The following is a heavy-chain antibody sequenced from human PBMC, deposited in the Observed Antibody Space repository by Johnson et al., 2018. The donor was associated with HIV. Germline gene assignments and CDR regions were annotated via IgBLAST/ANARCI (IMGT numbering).Heavy chain of an antibody. Sequence: QVQLVESGGGVVQPGRSLRLSSAASGFTFSSYAMHWVRQAPGKGLEWVAVISYDGSNKYYADSVKGRFTISRDNSKNTLYLQMNSLRAEDTAVYYCARALTTDAFDSWGQGTMVTVSS. CDR2: ISYDGSNK. D-gene: IGHD4-17*01. J-gene: IGHJ3*02. V-gene: IGHV3-30-3*01. CDR1: GFTFSSYA. CDR3: ARALTTDAFDS.